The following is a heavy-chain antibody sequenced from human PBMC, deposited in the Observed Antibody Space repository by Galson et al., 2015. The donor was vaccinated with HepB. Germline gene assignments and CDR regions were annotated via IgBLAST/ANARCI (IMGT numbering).Heavy chain of an antibody. CDR2: INPSGGST. CDR3: ARDTSGLLRYFDWRSDTVFDY. V-gene: IGHV1-46*01. D-gene: IGHD3-9*01. Sequence: SVKVSCKASGYTFTSYYMHWVRQAPGQGLEWMGIINPSGGSTSYAQKFQGRVTMTRDTSTSTVYMELSSLRSEDTAVYYCARDTSGLLRYFDWRSDTVFDYWGQGTLVTVSS. CDR1: GYTFTSYY. J-gene: IGHJ4*02.